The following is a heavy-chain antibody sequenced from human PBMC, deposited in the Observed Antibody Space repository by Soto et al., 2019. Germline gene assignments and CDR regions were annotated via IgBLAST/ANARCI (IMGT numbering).Heavy chain of an antibody. Sequence: SRPALMNPAQTLTLACSFSGFSLSSNGVAVGWIRQPPGKALEWLAPLYWNDDGRYSPSLKSRLTITKDTSKNQVVLTMTNMDPADTATYYCAHSASVPCCYYFDSWGQGTLVTGSS. CDR1: GFSLSSNGVA. CDR2: LYWNDDG. D-gene: IGHD1-26*01. CDR3: AHSASVPCCYYFDS. J-gene: IGHJ4*02. V-gene: IGHV2-5*01.